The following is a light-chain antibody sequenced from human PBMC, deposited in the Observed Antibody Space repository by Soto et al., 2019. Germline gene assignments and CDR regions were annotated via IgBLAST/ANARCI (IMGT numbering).Light chain of an antibody. CDR3: QQYSDWPRT. V-gene: IGKV3-15*01. CDR1: HNIRDK. Sequence: IVLTQSPATLSVSPGERVTLSCRASHNIRDKLAWYQQKPGQAPRLLIYAASSRVTAVPARFSGSGSGTEFTLTISSLQSGDFTVYYCQQYSDWPRTVGGGTQVEIK. J-gene: IGKJ4*01. CDR2: AAS.